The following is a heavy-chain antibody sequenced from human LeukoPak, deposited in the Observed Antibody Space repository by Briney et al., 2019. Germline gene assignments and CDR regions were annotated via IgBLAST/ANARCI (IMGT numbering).Heavy chain of an antibody. V-gene: IGHV1-8*01. J-gene: IGHJ5*02. Sequence: ASVKVSCKASGYTFTSYDINWVRQATGQGLEWMGWMNPNSGNTGYAQKLQGRVTMTTDTSTSTAYMELRSLRSDDTAVYYCARVGSGWYSEGNWFDPWGQGTLVTVSS. D-gene: IGHD6-19*01. CDR1: GYTFTSYD. CDR2: MNPNSGNT. CDR3: ARVGSGWYSEGNWFDP.